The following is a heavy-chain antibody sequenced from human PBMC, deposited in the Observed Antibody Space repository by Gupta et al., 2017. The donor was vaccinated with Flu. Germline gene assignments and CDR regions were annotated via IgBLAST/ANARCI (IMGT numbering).Heavy chain of an antibody. J-gene: IGHJ5*02. D-gene: IGHD5-12*01. Sequence: QVQLVESGGGVVQPGRSLRLSCAASGFTFSSYGMHWVRQAPGKGLEWVAVISYDGSNKYYADSVKGRFTISRDNSKNTLYLQMNSLRAEDTAVYYCAKDGSLVATINWFDPWGQGTLVTVSS. V-gene: IGHV3-30*18. CDR1: GFTFSSYG. CDR3: AKDGSLVATINWFDP. CDR2: ISYDGSNK.